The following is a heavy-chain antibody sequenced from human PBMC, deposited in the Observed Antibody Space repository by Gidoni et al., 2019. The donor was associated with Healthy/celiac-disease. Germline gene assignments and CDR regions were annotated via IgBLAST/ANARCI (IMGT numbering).Heavy chain of an antibody. V-gene: IGHV3-48*01. CDR2: ISSSSSTI. J-gene: IGHJ3*02. CDR3: ARSITKDPDAFDI. D-gene: IGHD3-10*01. CDR1: GFTFSSYS. Sequence: EVQLVESGGGLVQPGGSLRLSCAASGFTFSSYSMNWVRQAPGKGLEWVSYISSSSSTIYYADSVKGRFTISRDNAKNSLYLQMNSLRAEDTAVYYCARSITKDPDAFDIWGQGTMVTVSS.